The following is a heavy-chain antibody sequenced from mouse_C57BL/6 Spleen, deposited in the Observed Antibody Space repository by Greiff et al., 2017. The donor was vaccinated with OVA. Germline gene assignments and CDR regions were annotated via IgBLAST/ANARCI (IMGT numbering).Heavy chain of an antibody. D-gene: IGHD2-2*01. CDR3: ASGDYGYDFDY. Sequence: QVQLQQPGAELVRPGTSVKLSCKASGYTFTSYSMHWVKQRPGQGLEWIGVIDPSDSYTNSNQKFKGKATLTVDTSSSTAYMQLSSQTSEDSSVAYCASGDYGYDFDYWGQGTTLTVSS. V-gene: IGHV1-59*01. J-gene: IGHJ2*01. CDR2: IDPSDSYT. CDR1: GYTFTSYS.